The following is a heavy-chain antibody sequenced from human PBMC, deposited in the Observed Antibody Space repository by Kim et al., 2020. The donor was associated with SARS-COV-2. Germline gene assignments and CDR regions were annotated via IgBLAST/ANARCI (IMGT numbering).Heavy chain of an antibody. Sequence: GGSLRLSCAASGFTFSRYTMNWVRQAPGKGLEWLSYISSNTYYADSVKGRFTISRDNARNSLYLQMNSLRDEDTAVYYCARDHDWAFDFWGQGTMVTVSS. CDR1: GFTFSRYT. CDR3: ARDHDWAFDF. D-gene: IGHD2-21*01. CDR2: ISSNT. J-gene: IGHJ3*01. V-gene: IGHV3-48*02.